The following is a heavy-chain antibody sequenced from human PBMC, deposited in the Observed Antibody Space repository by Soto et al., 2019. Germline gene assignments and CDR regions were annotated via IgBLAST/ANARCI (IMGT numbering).Heavy chain of an antibody. CDR2: IYSGGST. CDR1: GFTVSSNY. CDR3: ESYSYGLYYFDY. V-gene: IGHV3-53*02. J-gene: IGHJ4*02. Sequence: EVQLVETGGGLIQPGGSLRLSCAASGFTVSSNYMSWVRQAPGKGLEWVSVIYSGGSTYYADSVKGLFTISRDNSKNTLYLQMNSLRAEDTAVYYCESYSYGLYYFDYWGQGTLVTVSS. D-gene: IGHD5-18*01.